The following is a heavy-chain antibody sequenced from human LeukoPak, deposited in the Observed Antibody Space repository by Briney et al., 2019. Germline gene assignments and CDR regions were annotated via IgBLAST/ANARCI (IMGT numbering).Heavy chain of an antibody. CDR2: INGDGRYI. D-gene: IGHD3-22*01. J-gene: IGHJ4*02. V-gene: IGHV3-21*01. Sequence: GGSLRLSCAASGFTSSTYTMNWVRQAPGKGLEWVSSINGDGRYIYYADSVKGRFTISRDNAKNSLYLQMNSLRAEDTAVYYCARDYYDSSGYYYTDYWGQGTLVTVSS. CDR1: GFTSSTYT. CDR3: ARDYYDSSGYYYTDY.